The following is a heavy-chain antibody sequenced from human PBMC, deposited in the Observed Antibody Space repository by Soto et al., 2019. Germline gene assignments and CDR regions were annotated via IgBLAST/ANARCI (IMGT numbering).Heavy chain of an antibody. Sequence: QVQLVQSGAEVKKPGSSVKVSCKASGGTFSSYTISWVRQAPGQGLEWMGRIIPILGIANYAQKFQGRVTITADKSTSTAYMELSSLRSEDTAVYYCARDLEDYGSGSYSAGYFDLWGRGTLVTVSS. V-gene: IGHV1-69*08. D-gene: IGHD3-10*01. CDR3: ARDLEDYGSGSYSAGYFDL. J-gene: IGHJ2*01. CDR1: GGTFSSYT. CDR2: IIPILGIA.